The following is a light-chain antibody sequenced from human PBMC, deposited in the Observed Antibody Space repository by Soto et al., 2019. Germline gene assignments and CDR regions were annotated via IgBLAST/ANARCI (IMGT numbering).Light chain of an antibody. Sequence: QSALTQPRSVSGSPGQSVTISCTGTSSDVGTYNLVSWYQQHPGKAPKLMIYDVNKRPSGVPDRFSGSKSGNTASLTISGLQAEDEADYYCCSYAATYTPFGGGTQLTVL. CDR2: DVN. J-gene: IGLJ2*01. CDR1: SSDVGTYNL. CDR3: CSYAATYTP. V-gene: IGLV2-11*01.